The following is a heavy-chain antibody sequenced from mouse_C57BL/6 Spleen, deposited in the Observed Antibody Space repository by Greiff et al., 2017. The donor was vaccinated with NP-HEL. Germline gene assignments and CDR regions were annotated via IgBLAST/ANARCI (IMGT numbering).Heavy chain of an antibody. CDR3: ARGGYPYAMDY. CDR1: GFTFSSYA. D-gene: IGHD2-2*01. Sequence: EVQVVESGGGLVKPGGSLKLSCAASGFTFSSYAMSWVRQTPEKRLEWVATISDGGSYTYYPDNVKGRFTISRDNAKNNLYLHMSHLKSEDTAMYYCARGGYPYAMDYWVQGTSVTVAS. CDR2: ISDGGSYT. V-gene: IGHV5-4*01. J-gene: IGHJ4*01.